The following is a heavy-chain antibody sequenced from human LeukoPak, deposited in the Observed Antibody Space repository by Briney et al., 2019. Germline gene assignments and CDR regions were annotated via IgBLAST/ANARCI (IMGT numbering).Heavy chain of an antibody. Sequence: SETLSLTCTVSGGPINNYYWSWIRQPAGKGLEWIGRIYTSGSANYNPSLKSRVTTSVDTSKNQFSLKLSSVTAADTAMYYCARGYNWNYGIAFDIWGQGTMVTVSS. V-gene: IGHV4-4*07. CDR1: GGPINNYY. CDR3: ARGYNWNYGIAFDI. D-gene: IGHD1-7*01. J-gene: IGHJ3*02. CDR2: IYTSGSA.